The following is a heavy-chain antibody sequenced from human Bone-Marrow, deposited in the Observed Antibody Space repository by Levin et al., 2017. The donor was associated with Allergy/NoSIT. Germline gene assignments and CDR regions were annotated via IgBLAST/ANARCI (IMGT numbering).Heavy chain of an antibody. J-gene: IGHJ4*02. Sequence: GESLKISCKASGYRFTGYFIHWVRQAPGQGLEYMGFFNPDISDTDYAQKFQDRVTLTGDTSTNTVYMELSRLRFDDTAMYYCARGYRGKAYDYWGQGTLVTVSS. D-gene: IGHD3-16*02. CDR2: FNPDISDT. CDR3: ARGYRGKAYDY. CDR1: GYRFTGYF. V-gene: IGHV1-2*02.